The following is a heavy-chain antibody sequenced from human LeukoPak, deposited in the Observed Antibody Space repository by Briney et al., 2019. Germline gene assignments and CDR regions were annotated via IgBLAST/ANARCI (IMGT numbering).Heavy chain of an antibody. V-gene: IGHV3-11*04. CDR2: ISASGAVP. CDR1: GFRFDSFY. Sequence: PGGSLRLSCAASGFRFDSFYMGWIRQVPGKGLDYIALISASGAVPYYAESVEGRFTTSRDNAKNSVSLQMNSLSADDTAIYYCARSLIVASEDYWGQGTQVIVSS. D-gene: IGHD3-22*01. CDR3: ARSLIVASEDY. J-gene: IGHJ4*02.